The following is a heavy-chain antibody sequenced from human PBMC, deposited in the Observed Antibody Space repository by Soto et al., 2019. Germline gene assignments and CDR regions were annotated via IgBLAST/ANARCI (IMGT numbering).Heavy chain of an antibody. CDR2: IYYSGST. Sequence: SETLSLTCTVSGGSINSGDYYWSWIRQPPGKGLEWIGYIYYSGSTYYNPSLKSRVSISADTSKNQFSLKLSSVTAADTAVYYCARAKGLVTVTTSWFDPWGQGTLVTGSS. V-gene: IGHV4-30-4*01. CDR3: ARAKGLVTVTTSWFDP. CDR1: GGSINSGDYY. D-gene: IGHD4-17*01. J-gene: IGHJ5*02.